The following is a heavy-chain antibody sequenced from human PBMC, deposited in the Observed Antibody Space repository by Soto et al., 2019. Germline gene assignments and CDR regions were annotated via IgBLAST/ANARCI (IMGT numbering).Heavy chain of an antibody. D-gene: IGHD3-10*01. CDR2: ISGNSGNI. CDR3: AKAGFGSGSYDFNY. V-gene: IGHV3-9*01. CDR1: GFTFHNYA. J-gene: IGHJ4*02. Sequence: EVQLVESGGGLVQPGRSLRLSCAASGFTFHNYAMHWVRQAPGKGLEWVSGISGNSGNIGYADSVKGRFTISRDNAKNSLYLQMNSLSPEDTALYHCAKAGFGSGSYDFNYWGQGTLVTAAS.